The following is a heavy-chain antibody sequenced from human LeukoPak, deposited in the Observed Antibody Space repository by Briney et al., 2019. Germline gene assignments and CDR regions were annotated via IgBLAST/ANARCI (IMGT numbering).Heavy chain of an antibody. J-gene: IGHJ4*02. CDR3: ARSGLTGYLYYFDY. D-gene: IGHD3-9*01. Sequence: GGSLRLSCAASGFTFDDYGMSWVRQAPGKGLEWVSGINWNGGSTGYTDSVKGRFTISRDNAKNSLYLQMNNLRAEDTALYYCARSGLTGYLYYFDYWGQGTLVTVSS. V-gene: IGHV3-20*04. CDR1: GFTFDDYG. CDR2: INWNGGST.